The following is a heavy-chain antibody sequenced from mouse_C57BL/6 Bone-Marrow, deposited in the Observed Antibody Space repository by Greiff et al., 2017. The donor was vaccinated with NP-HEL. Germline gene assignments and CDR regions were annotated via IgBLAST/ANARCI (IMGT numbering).Heavy chain of an antibody. V-gene: IGHV1-18*01. Sequence: EVQLQQSGPELVKPGASVKIPCKASGYTFTDYNMDWVKQSHGKSLEWIGDINPNNGGTIYHQQFKGNATLTVDKSSSTAYMELRSLTSEDTAVYYCARSYDGDWYFDVWGTGTTVTVSS. D-gene: IGHD2-12*01. CDR2: INPNNGGT. CDR3: ARSYDGDWYFDV. CDR1: GYTFTDYN. J-gene: IGHJ1*03.